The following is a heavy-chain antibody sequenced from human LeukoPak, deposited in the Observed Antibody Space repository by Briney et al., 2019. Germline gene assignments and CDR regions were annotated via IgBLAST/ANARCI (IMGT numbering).Heavy chain of an antibody. D-gene: IGHD6-19*01. CDR3: ARFGLGKHIEVAGIPFDI. CDR2: ISAYNGNT. CDR1: GYSFTSNA. J-gene: IGHJ3*02. Sequence: ASVKVSCKASGYSFTSNASSWVRQAPGQGLEWMGWISAYNGNTNYAQKLQGRVTMTTDTSTSTAYMELRSLRSDDTAVYYCARFGLGKHIEVAGIPFDIWGQGTMVTVSS. V-gene: IGHV1-18*01.